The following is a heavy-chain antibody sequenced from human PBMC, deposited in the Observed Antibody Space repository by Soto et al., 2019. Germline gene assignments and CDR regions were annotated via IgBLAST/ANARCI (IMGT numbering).Heavy chain of an antibody. CDR3: AKAIPLYGGNSGGGPDY. Sequence: GGSLRLSCAASGFTFSSYGMHWVRQAPGKGLEWVAVISYDGSNKYYADSVKGRFTISRDNSKNTLYLQMNSLRAEDTAVYYCAKAIPLYGGNSGGGPDYWGQGTLVTVSS. CDR2: ISYDGSNK. J-gene: IGHJ4*02. V-gene: IGHV3-30*18. D-gene: IGHD4-17*01. CDR1: GFTFSSYG.